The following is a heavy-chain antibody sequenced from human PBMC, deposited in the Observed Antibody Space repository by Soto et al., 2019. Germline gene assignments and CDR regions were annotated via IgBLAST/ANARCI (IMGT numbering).Heavy chain of an antibody. CDR2: INPASGHT. D-gene: IGHD1-26*01. CDR3: GRSVVGATGEILYDAMDV. V-gene: IGHV1-3*01. J-gene: IGHJ6*02. CDR1: GYTFTTYA. Sequence: QVQLVQSGAEVKKPGASVKVSCKASGYTFTTYALHWVRQAPGQRPEWMGWINPASGHTKYSKKFQDRVTITRDPSASTGYMELSSLRSEDTAVYYCGRSVVGATGEILYDAMDVWGQGTTVTVSS.